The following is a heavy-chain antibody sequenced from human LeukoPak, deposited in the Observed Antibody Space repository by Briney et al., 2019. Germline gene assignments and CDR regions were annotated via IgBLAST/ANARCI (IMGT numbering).Heavy chain of an antibody. Sequence: ASVKVSCKASGYTFTSYGISWVRQAPGQGLEWMGWISAYNGNTNYAQKLQGRVTMTTDTSTSTAYMELRSLRSDDTAVYYCARVGDSSGPCEYFQHWGQGTLVTVSS. CDR2: ISAYNGNT. CDR3: ARVGDSSGPCEYFQH. V-gene: IGHV1-18*01. J-gene: IGHJ1*01. D-gene: IGHD6-19*01. CDR1: GYTFTSYG.